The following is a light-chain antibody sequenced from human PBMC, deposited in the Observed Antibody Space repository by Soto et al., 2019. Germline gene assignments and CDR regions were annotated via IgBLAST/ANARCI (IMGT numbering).Light chain of an antibody. CDR3: QQYYSYPWT. CDR2: KAS. V-gene: IGKV1-5*03. Sequence: DIPMTQSPSTLSASVGDRVTITCRASQSISSWLAWYQQQPGKVPNLLIYKASRLESGVPSRFSGSGSGTESTLTISSLQPDDFANYYCQQYYSYPWTFGQGTNVEIK. J-gene: IGKJ1*01. CDR1: QSISSW.